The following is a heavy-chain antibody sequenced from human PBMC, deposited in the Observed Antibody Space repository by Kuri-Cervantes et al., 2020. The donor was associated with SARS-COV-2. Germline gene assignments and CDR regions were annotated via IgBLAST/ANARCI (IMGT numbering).Heavy chain of an antibody. D-gene: IGHD2-8*02. Sequence: SVKVSCKASGDTFSSYSVHWVRQAPGQGLEWMGRINPTFGTANYAQKFQGRVIFTADESSSTAYMEVNSLTSEDTAVYSCARSQGFCTANSCVWKWFDPWGQGTQVTVSS. V-gene: IGHV1-69*13. CDR1: GDTFSSYS. CDR2: INPTFGTA. J-gene: IGHJ5*02. CDR3: ARSQGFCTANSCVWKWFDP.